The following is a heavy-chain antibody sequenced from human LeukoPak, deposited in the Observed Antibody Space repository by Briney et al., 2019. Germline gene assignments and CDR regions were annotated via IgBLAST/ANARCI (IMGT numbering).Heavy chain of an antibody. V-gene: IGHV4-39*02. CDR3: ARDSKSSYRGYSGYDSFRLSYSDY. D-gene: IGHD5-12*01. J-gene: IGHJ4*02. CDR1: GGSISSSSYY. Sequence: PSETLSLTCTVSGGSISSSSYYWGWIRQPPGKGLEWIGSIYYSGSTYYNPSLKSRVTISVDTSKNQFSLKLSSVTAADTAVYYCARDSKSSYRGYSGYDSFRLSYSDYWGQGTLVTVSS. CDR2: IYYSGST.